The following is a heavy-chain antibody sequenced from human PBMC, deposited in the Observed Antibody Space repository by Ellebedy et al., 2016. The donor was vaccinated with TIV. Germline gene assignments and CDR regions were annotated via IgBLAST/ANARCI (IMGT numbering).Heavy chain of an antibody. CDR1: GGSLGGYY. Sequence: SETLSLTCAVSGGSLGGYYWSWIRQPPGKGLEWVGYVFYRGTTNYNSSLQSRVTISADSSKNRFSLRLTSVTAADTAMYYCARRGGYHFDSWGQGILVTVSS. D-gene: IGHD2-15*01. CDR3: ARRGGYHFDS. CDR2: VFYRGTT. V-gene: IGHV4-59*12. J-gene: IGHJ4*02.